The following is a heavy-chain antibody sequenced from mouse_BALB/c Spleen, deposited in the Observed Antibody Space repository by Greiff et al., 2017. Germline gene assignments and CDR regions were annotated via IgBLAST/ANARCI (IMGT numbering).Heavy chain of an antibody. J-gene: IGHJ2*01. D-gene: IGHD4-1*01. V-gene: IGHV2-9*02. Sequence: VKLMESGPGLVAPSQSLSITCTVSGFSLTSYGVHWVRQPPGKGLEWLGVIWAGGSTNYNSALMSRLSISKDNSKSQVFLKMNSLQTDDTAMYYCAREALTGLDYWGQGTTLTVSS. CDR3: AREALTGLDY. CDR1: GFSLTSYG. CDR2: IWAGGST.